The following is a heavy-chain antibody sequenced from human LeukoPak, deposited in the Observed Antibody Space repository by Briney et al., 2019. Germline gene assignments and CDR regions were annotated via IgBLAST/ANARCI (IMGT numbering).Heavy chain of an antibody. D-gene: IGHD2-15*01. CDR1: GYTFTTYG. V-gene: IGHV1-18*01. CDR3: ARGGSGSSTWFDP. CDR2: ISGYNGNT. Sequence: ASVKVSCKASGYTFTTYGITWVRQAPGQGLEWMGWISGYNGNTKYAQKFQGRVIMTTDTSTSTAYRELRSLRSDDTAIYYCARGGSGSSTWFDPWGQGTLVTVSS. J-gene: IGHJ5*02.